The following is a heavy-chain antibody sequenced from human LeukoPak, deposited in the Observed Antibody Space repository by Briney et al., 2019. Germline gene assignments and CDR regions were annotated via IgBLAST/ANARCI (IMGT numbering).Heavy chain of an antibody. CDR2: ITSSSTNI. CDR3: ASGWFGEGNY. J-gene: IGHJ4*02. D-gene: IGHD3-10*01. Sequence: PGGSLRLSCAASGFTFSTYSMHWVRQAPGKGLEWVSSITSSSTNIYYADSVKGRFTISRDNAKNSLYLQMNSLRAEDTAVYYCASGWFGEGNYWGQGTLVTVSS. CDR1: GFTFSTYS. V-gene: IGHV3-21*01.